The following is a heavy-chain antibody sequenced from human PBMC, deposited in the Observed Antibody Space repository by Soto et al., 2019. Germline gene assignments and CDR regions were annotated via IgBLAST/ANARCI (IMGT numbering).Heavy chain of an antibody. J-gene: IGHJ4*02. V-gene: IGHV1-46*01. CDR3: AKEQLWGHFDY. D-gene: IGHD5-18*01. Sequence: GASVKVSCKASGYTLIMYYIHWMRQAPGQGLEWMGLINPSGGSTTYAQKFQGRVTMTRDTSTSTVYMDLSSLKSEDTAVYYCAKEQLWGHFDYWGQGTLVTVSS. CDR1: GYTLIMYY. CDR2: INPSGGST.